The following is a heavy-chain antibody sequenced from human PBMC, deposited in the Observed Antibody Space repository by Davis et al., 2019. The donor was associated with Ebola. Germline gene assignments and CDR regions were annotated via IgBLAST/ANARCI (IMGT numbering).Heavy chain of an antibody. V-gene: IGHV4-30-2*06. CDR2: IYHGGST. D-gene: IGHD6-6*01. Sequence: SETLSLTCAVSGGSISSGGYSWSWIRQSPGKGLEWIGYIYHGGSTYYNPSLESRVTISVDKSNNQFSLKMNSVTAADTAVYYCARQSSSSWGDYWGQGTLVTVSS. CDR1: GGSISSGGYS. CDR3: ARQSSSSWGDY. J-gene: IGHJ4*02.